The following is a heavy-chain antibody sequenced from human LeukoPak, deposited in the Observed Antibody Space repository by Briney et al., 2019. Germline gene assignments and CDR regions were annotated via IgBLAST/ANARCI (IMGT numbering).Heavy chain of an antibody. CDR2: ISYDGSEE. CDR3: AKGVATVVDIAYFDS. Sequence: PGRSLRLSCAVSGVSFRSYGMHWIRQAPGKGLEWLAMISYDGSEEHYLDSVKGRFTISRDNLKHTLHLQLDSLRPDDSAIYYCAKGVATVVDIAYFDSWGQGAPVTVSS. J-gene: IGHJ4*02. V-gene: IGHV3-30*18. D-gene: IGHD2-15*01. CDR1: GVSFRSYG.